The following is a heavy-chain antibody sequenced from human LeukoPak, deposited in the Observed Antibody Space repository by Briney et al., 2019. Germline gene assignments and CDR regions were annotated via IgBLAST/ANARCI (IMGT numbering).Heavy chain of an antibody. V-gene: IGHV3-23*01. Sequence: PGGSLRLSCAASGFTFSNYAMNWVRQAPGKGLEWVSAISGSVGTTYYADSVKGRFTISRDNSKNTLYLQMNSLRAEDTAVYYCAKDFSDWVYYFDYWGQGTLVTVSS. J-gene: IGHJ4*02. CDR2: ISGSVGTT. CDR1: GFTFSNYA. CDR3: AKDFSDWVYYFDY. D-gene: IGHD3-9*01.